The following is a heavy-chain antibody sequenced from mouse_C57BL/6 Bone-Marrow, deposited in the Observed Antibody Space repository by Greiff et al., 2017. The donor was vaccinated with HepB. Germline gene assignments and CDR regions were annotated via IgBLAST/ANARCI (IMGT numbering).Heavy chain of an antibody. Sequence: EVQLQQSGAELVRPGASVKLSCTASGFNIKDDYMHWVKQRPEQGLEWIGWIDPENGDTEYASKFQGKATITADTSSNTAYLQLSSLTAEDIAVYYCTTVVSPAYWGQGTLVTVSA. D-gene: IGHD1-1*01. CDR1: GFNIKDDY. CDR2: IDPENGDT. CDR3: TTVVSPAY. J-gene: IGHJ3*01. V-gene: IGHV14-4*01.